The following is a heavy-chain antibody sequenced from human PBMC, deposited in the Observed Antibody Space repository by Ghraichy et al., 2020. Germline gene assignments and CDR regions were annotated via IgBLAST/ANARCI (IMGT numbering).Heavy chain of an antibody. V-gene: IGHV1-2*04. Sequence: ASVKVSCKASGYTFSDYYMHWVRQAPGQGLEWMGWINPNRSGTDYAQKFQGCFTMTRDTSTSTAYMELSRLKSDDTAVYYCARDRCSGGSCYQFDYWGQGTLVTVSS. CDR1: GYTFSDYY. J-gene: IGHJ4*02. D-gene: IGHD2-15*01. CDR2: INPNRSGT. CDR3: ARDRCSGGSCYQFDY.